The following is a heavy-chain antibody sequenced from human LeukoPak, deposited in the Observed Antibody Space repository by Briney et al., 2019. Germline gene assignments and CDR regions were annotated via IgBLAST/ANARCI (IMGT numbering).Heavy chain of an antibody. CDR2: IYYSGST. D-gene: IGHD6-19*01. CDR3: ARDHGSGWYDY. V-gene: IGHV4-59*01. J-gene: IGHJ4*02. Sequence: SETLSLTCAVYGGSFSGYYWSWIRQPPGKGLEWIGYIYYSGSTNYNPSLKSRVTISVDTSKNQFSLKLSSVTAADTAVYYCARDHGSGWYDYWGQGTLVTVSS. CDR1: GGSFSGYY.